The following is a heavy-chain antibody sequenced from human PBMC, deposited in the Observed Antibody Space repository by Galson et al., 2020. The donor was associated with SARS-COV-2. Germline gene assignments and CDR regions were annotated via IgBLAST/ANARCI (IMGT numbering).Heavy chain of an antibody. Sequence: ETSETLSLTCTVSGGSISSYYWSWIRQPPGKGLEWIGHIYYSGSTNYNPSIKSRVTISVDTSKNQFSLKLSSVTAADTAVYYCARGDSSGYYWGDWYFDLWGRGTLVTVSS. V-gene: IGHV4-59*01. J-gene: IGHJ2*01. CDR1: GGSISSYY. CDR3: ARGDSSGYYWGDWYFDL. D-gene: IGHD3-22*01. CDR2: IYYSGST.